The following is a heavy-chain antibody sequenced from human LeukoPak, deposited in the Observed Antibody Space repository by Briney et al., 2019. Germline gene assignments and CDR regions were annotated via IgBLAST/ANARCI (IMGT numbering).Heavy chain of an antibody. CDR2: ISSSSSTI. CDR1: GFTFSSYS. J-gene: IGHJ3*02. CDR3: ARDRNLGAFDI. Sequence: GGSLRLSCEASGFTFSSYSMNWVRQAPGKGLEWVSYISSSSSTIYYADSVKGRFTISRDNAKNSLYLQMNSLRAEDTAVYYCARDRNLGAFDIWGHGTMVTVSS. V-gene: IGHV3-48*04. D-gene: IGHD1-14*01.